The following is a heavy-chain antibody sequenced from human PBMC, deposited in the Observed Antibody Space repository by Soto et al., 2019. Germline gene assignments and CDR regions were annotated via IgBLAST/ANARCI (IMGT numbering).Heavy chain of an antibody. CDR3: ASQQTDCSGGSCYSHYRYWYFDL. D-gene: IGHD2-15*01. V-gene: IGHV1-69*13. CDR1: GGTFSSYA. CDR2: IIPIFGTA. Sequence: SVKVSCKASGGTFSSYAISWVRQAPGQGLGWMGGIIPIFGTANYAQKFQGRVTITADESTSTAYMELSSLRSEDTAVYYCASQQTDCSGGSCYSHYRYWYFDLWGRGTLVTVSS. J-gene: IGHJ2*01.